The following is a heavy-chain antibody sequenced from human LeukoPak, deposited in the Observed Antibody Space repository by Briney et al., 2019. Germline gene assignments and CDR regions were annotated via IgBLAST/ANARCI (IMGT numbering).Heavy chain of an antibody. V-gene: IGHV4-34*01. Sequence: PSETLSLTCAVYGGSFSGYYWSWIRQPPGKGLEWIGEINHSGSTNYNPSLKSRVTISVDTSKNQFSLKLSSVTAADTAVYYCARDWARPDYYDSSGHYGMDVWGQGTTVTVSS. J-gene: IGHJ6*02. CDR1: GGSFSGYY. CDR3: ARDWARPDYYDSSGHYGMDV. CDR2: INHSGST. D-gene: IGHD3-22*01.